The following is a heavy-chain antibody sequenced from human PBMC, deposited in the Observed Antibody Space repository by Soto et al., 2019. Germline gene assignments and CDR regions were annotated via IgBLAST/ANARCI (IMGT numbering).Heavy chain of an antibody. V-gene: IGHV4-34*01. Sequence: QVQLQQWGAGLLKPSETLSLTCAVYGGSFSGYYWSWIRQPPGKGLEWIGEINHSGSTNYNPSLKSRVTISVDTSKNQFSLKLSSVTAADTAVYYCAWLRRSLFAYWGQGTLVTVSS. CDR2: INHSGST. CDR3: AWLRRSLFAY. J-gene: IGHJ4*02. D-gene: IGHD5-12*01. CDR1: GGSFSGYY.